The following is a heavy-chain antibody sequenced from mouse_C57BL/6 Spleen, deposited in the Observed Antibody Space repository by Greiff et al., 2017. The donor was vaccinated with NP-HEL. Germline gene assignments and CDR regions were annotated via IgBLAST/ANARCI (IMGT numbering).Heavy chain of an antibody. D-gene: IGHD2-3*01. Sequence: LVESGPELVKPGASVKISCKASGYTFTDYYINWVKQRPGQGLEWIGWIYPGSGNTKYNEKFKGKATLTVDTSSSTAYMQLSSLTSEDSAVYFCARREIYDGPYWYFDVWGTGTTVTVSS. J-gene: IGHJ1*03. V-gene: IGHV1-84*01. CDR3: ARREIYDGPYWYFDV. CDR2: IYPGSGNT. CDR1: GYTFTDYY.